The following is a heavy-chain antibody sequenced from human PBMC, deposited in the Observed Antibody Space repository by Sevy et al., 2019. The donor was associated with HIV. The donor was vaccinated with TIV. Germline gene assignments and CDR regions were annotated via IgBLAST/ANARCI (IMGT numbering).Heavy chain of an antibody. D-gene: IGHD3-22*01. V-gene: IGHV1-24*01. CDR1: GYTLSELS. J-gene: IGHJ4*02. CDR2: FDPEDDET. CDR3: ATTKDYYDSSGSPFDY. Sequence: ASVKVSCKVSGYTLSELSMHWVRQAPGKGLEWMGSFDPEDDETIYAQKFQGRVTMTEDTSKDTAYMELNNLRSEDTAVNYCATTKDYYDSSGSPFDYWGQGTLVTVSS.